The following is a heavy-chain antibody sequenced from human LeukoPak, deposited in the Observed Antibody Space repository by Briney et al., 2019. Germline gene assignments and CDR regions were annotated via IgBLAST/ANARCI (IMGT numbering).Heavy chain of an antibody. CDR2: INSDGSST. CDR1: GFTFSSYS. D-gene: IGHD5-24*01. J-gene: IGHJ4*02. Sequence: PGGSLRLSCAASGFTFSSYSMNWVRQAPGKGLVWVSRINSDGSSTSYADSVKGRFTISRDNAKNTLYLQMNSLRAEDTAVYYCARGPGGWLQLTDFDYWGQGTLVTVSS. V-gene: IGHV3-74*01. CDR3: ARGPGGWLQLTDFDY.